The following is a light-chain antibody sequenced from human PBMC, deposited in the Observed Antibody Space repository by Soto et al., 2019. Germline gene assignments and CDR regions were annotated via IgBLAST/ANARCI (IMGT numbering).Light chain of an antibody. Sequence: QSALTQPASVSGSPGQSITISCTGTSSDVGGYNYVSWYQQHPGKAPKFMIYDVSNRPSGVSNRFSGSKSGNTASLTISGLQAEDEADYYCCSYTTSNTRQIVFGTGTEVTV. J-gene: IGLJ1*01. CDR2: DVS. V-gene: IGLV2-14*01. CDR3: CSYTTSNTRQIV. CDR1: SSDVGGYNY.